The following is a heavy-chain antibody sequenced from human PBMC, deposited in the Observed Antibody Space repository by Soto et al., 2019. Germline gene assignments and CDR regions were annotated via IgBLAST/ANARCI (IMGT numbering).Heavy chain of an antibody. Sequence: SCAASGLTFSDYYMSWIRQAPGKGLEWISHISDSATAMYYADSVKGRFTISRDNARKSLFLHMNSLRAEDTAVYYCARDTAFISSGLFNPWGQGTLVTVSS. CDR3: ARDTAFISSGLFNP. D-gene: IGHD3-22*01. V-gene: IGHV3-11*01. J-gene: IGHJ5*02. CDR1: GLTFSDYY. CDR2: ISDSATAM.